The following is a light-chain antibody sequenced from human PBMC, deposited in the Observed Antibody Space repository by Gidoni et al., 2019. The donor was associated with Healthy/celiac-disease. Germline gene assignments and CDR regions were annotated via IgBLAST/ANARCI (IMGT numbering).Light chain of an antibody. CDR2: AAS. Sequence: DIQMTQSPSSLSASVGDRVTITCRASQSISSYLNWYQQKPGKAPKLLIYAASSLQSGVPSRFSGSGSGTDFTLTISSLQPEDFATYYCQQSYSTRGTFXQXTKVXIK. V-gene: IGKV1-39*01. CDR1: QSISSY. CDR3: QQSYSTRGT. J-gene: IGKJ1*01.